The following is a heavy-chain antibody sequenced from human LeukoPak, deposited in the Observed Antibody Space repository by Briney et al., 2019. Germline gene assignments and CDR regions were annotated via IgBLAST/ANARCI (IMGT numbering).Heavy chain of an antibody. D-gene: IGHD3-3*01. Sequence: PSETLSLTCTVSGGSISSSSYFWGWIRQPPGKGLEWVGSIYYSGSTYYNPSLKSRVTISVDTSKNHFSLKLRSVTAADTAVYYCARTIFGVVTILPFDYWGQGTLVTISS. CDR1: GGSISSSSYF. CDR2: IYYSGST. CDR3: ARTIFGVVTILPFDY. V-gene: IGHV4-39*01. J-gene: IGHJ4*02.